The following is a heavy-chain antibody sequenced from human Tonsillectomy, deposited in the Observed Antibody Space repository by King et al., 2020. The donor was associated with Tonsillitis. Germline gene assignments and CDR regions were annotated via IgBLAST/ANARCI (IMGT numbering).Heavy chain of an antibody. D-gene: IGHD2-21*02. CDR3: ARVGAYCGGDCHSSLDAFDV. CDR1: GYSFSNYW. CDR2: IYPSDSDT. Sequence: QLVQSGAEVKKPGESLKISCKGSGYSFSNYWIGWVRQMPGKGLEWMGIIYPSDSDTRYTPSFRGQVTFSADKSISTAYLQWSSLKASDIAMYYCARVGAYCGGDCHSSLDAFDVWGQGTKVTVSS. V-gene: IGHV5-51*01. J-gene: IGHJ3*01.